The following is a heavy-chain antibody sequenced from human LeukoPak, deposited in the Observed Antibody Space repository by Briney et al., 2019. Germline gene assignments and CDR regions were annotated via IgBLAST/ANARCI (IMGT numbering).Heavy chain of an antibody. D-gene: IGHD6-13*01. CDR3: AKSSSWYYYFDY. J-gene: IGHJ4*02. CDR1: GFTVSSNY. V-gene: IGHV3-53*01. CDR2: IYSGGST. Sequence: GGSLRLSCAASGFTVSSNYMSWVRQAPGKGLEWVSVIYSGGSTYYADSVKGRFTISRDNSKNTLHLQMNSLRAEDTAVYYCAKSSSWYYYFDYWGQGTLVTVSS.